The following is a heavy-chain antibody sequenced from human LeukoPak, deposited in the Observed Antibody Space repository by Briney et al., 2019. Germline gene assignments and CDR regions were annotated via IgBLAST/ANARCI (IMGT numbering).Heavy chain of an antibody. J-gene: IGHJ4*02. D-gene: IGHD3-22*01. Sequence: SETLSLTCTVSGGSMNSGDYYWSWIRQPPGKGLEWLGYIYYSGSTCYNPSLKSRVTISVDTSKNQFSLKLSSVTAADTAVYYCARGYSSGYYFNYWGQGTLVTVSS. CDR2: IYYSGST. V-gene: IGHV4-30-4*01. CDR3: ARGYSSGYYFNY. CDR1: GGSMNSGDYY.